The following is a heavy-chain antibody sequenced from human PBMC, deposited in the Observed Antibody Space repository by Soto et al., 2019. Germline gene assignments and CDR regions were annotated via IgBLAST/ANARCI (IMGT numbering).Heavy chain of an antibody. CDR2: LYPGDSDT. V-gene: IGHV5-51*01. Sequence: PGESLKISCKASGYTYTNYWLGWVRQMPGKGLEWMGILYPGDSDTRYSPSFEGQVTISADKSITTAYLQWSSLRASDTAMYYCARQHSGTARPDYWGQGTQVTVSS. CDR1: GYTYTNYW. CDR3: ARQHSGTARPDY. J-gene: IGHJ4*02. D-gene: IGHD6-19*01.